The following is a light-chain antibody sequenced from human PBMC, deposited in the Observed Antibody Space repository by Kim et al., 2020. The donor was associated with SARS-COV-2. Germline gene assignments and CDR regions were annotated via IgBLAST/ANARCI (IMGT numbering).Light chain of an antibody. Sequence: EIVMTQSPATLSVSPGERATLSCRASQSVSSNLVWYQQRPGQAPRLLIYGASTRATGIPGRFSGSVSGTEFTLTISSLQSEDFAVYYCQQYNDWPPVTFGGGTKVDIK. CDR2: GAS. J-gene: IGKJ4*01. CDR1: QSVSSN. V-gene: IGKV3-15*01. CDR3: QQYNDWPPVT.